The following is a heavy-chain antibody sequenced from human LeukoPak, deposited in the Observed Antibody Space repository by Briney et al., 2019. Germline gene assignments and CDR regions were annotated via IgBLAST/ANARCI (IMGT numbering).Heavy chain of an antibody. J-gene: IGHJ6*02. Sequence: ASVTVSCKASGYTFTSYHMHWVRQAPGQGLEWMGIINPSGGSTSYAQKFQGRVTMTRDTSTSTVYMELSSLRSEDTAVYYCAGGGGSYGDNYYYGMDVWGQGTTVTVSS. V-gene: IGHV1-46*01. CDR3: AGGGGSYGDNYYYGMDV. CDR1: GYTFTSYH. D-gene: IGHD1-26*01. CDR2: INPSGGST.